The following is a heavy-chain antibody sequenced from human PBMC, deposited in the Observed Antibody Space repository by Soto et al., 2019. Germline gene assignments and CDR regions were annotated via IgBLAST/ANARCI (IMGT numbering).Heavy chain of an antibody. CDR1: GFTFSSYA. J-gene: IGHJ4*02. CDR2: ITGSGGST. Sequence: EVQLLESGGGLVQPGGSLRLSCAASGFTFSSYAMSWVRQAPGKGLEWVSAITGSGGSTYYADSVKGRFTISRDNSKNTLNLQINSLRAEDTAVYYCAKMGVGLAGSDYWGQRTLVTVCS. D-gene: IGHD3-16*01. CDR3: AKMGVGLAGSDY. V-gene: IGHV3-23*01.